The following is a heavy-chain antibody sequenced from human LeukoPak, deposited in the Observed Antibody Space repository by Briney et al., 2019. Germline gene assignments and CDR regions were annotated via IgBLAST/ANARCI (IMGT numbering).Heavy chain of an antibody. J-gene: IGHJ5*02. CDR1: GGSISSYY. CDR3: ARERDYYDSSGYYYLWFDP. V-gene: IGHV4-4*07. CDR2: IYTSGST. D-gene: IGHD3-22*01. Sequence: TSETLSLTCTVSGGSISSYYWSWIRQPAGKGLEWIGRIYTSGSTNYNPSLKSRVTMSVDTSKNQFSLKLSSVTAADTAVYYCARERDYYDSSGYYYLWFDPWGQGTLVTVSS.